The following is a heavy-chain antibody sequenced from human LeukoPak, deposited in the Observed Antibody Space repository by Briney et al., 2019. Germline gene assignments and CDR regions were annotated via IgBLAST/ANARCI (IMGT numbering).Heavy chain of an antibody. CDR3: AKVSYYYDSSGSY. Sequence: GGSLRLSCAASGFTFSSYGMHWVRQAPGKGLEWVAFIRYDGSNKYYADSVKGRFTISRDNSKNTLYLQMNSLRAEDMAVYYCAKVSYYYDSSGSYWGQGTLVTVSS. V-gene: IGHV3-30*02. CDR1: GFTFSSYG. D-gene: IGHD3-22*01. CDR2: IRYDGSNK. J-gene: IGHJ4*02.